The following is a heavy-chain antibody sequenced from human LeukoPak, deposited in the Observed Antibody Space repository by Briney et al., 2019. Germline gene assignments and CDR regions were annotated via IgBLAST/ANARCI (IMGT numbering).Heavy chain of an antibody. Sequence: GASVKVSCKASGYTFTSYDINWVRQATGQGLEWMGWMNPNSGNTGYAQKIQGRVTMTRNTSISTAYMELSSLRSEDTAVYYCARERYYYGSGTGYYYYYMDVWGKGTTVTVSS. CDR3: ARERYYYGSGTGYYYYYMDV. V-gene: IGHV1-8*01. J-gene: IGHJ6*03. CDR2: MNPNSGNT. D-gene: IGHD3-10*01. CDR1: GYTFTSYD.